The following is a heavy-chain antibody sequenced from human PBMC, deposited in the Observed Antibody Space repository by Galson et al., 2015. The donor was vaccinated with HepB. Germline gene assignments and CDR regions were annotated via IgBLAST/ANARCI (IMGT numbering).Heavy chain of an antibody. D-gene: IGHD4-23*01. CDR1: GFTFSSYA. CDR3: ARDPPSMTTVVTGPDY. J-gene: IGHJ4*02. Sequence: SLRLSCAASGFTFSSYAMHWVRQAPGKGLEWVAVISYDGSNKYYADSVKGRFTISRDNSKNTLYLQMNSLRAEDTAVYYCARDPPSMTTVVTGPDYWGQGTLVTVSS. V-gene: IGHV3-30-3*01. CDR2: ISYDGSNK.